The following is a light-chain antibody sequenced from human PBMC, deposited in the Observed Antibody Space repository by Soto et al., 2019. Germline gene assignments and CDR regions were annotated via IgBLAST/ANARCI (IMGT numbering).Light chain of an antibody. CDR2: KVS. CDR3: MQATYWPHT. V-gene: IGKV2-30*02. CDR1: RSLIHSDGNTY. J-gene: IGKJ2*01. Sequence: DVVLTQSPLSLPVTLGQPASISCGSSRSLIHSDGNTYLNWFQQRPGQSPRRLIYKVSNRDSGVPDRFSGSGSGTDFTLTISRVEAEDVGVYYCMQATYWPHTFGQGTKVEIK.